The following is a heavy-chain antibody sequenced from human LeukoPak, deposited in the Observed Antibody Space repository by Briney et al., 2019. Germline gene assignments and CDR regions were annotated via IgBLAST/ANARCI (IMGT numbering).Heavy chain of an antibody. CDR1: GFTFSSYW. CDR3: AREGSGYVEGDAFDI. Sequence: GGSLRLSCAASGFTFSSYWMSWVRQAPGKGLEWVANIKQDGSEKYYVDSVKGRFTISRDNAKNSLYLQMNSLRAEDTAVYYCAREGSGYVEGDAFDIWGQGTMVTVSS. J-gene: IGHJ3*02. V-gene: IGHV3-7*01. CDR2: IKQDGSEK. D-gene: IGHD3-22*01.